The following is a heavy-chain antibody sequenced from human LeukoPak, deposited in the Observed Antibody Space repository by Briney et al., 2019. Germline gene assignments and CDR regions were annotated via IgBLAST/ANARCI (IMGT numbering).Heavy chain of an antibody. J-gene: IGHJ4*02. Sequence: PSGTLSLTCAASGVSISTSNWWSWVRQPPGKGLEWIGEIYHSGSTNYNPSLKSRVTISVDESNNHFSLNLTSVTAADTAVYYCASQRLGLDYRGQGTLVTVSS. CDR2: IYHSGST. CDR3: ASQRLGLDY. D-gene: IGHD6-19*01. V-gene: IGHV4-4*02. CDR1: GVSISTSNW.